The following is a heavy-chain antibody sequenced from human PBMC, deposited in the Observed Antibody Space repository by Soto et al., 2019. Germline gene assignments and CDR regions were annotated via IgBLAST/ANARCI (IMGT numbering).Heavy chain of an antibody. V-gene: IGHV3-7*01. CDR1: GFTFSRYW. CDR3: ARDPVCSGGSCYDY. Sequence: GASVKVSCAASGFTFSRYWMTWVRQAPGKGLEWVANIKQDGSEIYYVDSVKGRFTISRDNAENSLYLQMNSLRAEDTAVYYCARDPVCSGGSCYDYWGQGTLVTVS. D-gene: IGHD2-15*01. J-gene: IGHJ4*02. CDR2: IKQDGSEI.